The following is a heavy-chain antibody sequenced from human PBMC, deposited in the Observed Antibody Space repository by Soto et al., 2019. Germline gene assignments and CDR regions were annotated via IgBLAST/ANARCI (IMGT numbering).Heavy chain of an antibody. CDR3: ARAGLGVPGTGYGMDV. CDR2: ISAYNGNT. CDR1: GYTFTIYG. D-gene: IGHD6-19*01. V-gene: IGHV1-18*01. J-gene: IGHJ6*02. Sequence: ASVKVSCKASGYTFTIYGISWVRQAPGQGLEWMGWISAYNGNTNYAQKLQGRVTMTTDTSTSTAYMEVRSLRSDDTAVYYCARAGLGVPGTGYGMDVWGQGTTVTVSS.